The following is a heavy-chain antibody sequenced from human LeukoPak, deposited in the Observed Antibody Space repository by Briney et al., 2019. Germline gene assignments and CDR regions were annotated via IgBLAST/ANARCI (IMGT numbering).Heavy chain of an antibody. J-gene: IGHJ4*02. CDR2: IYYTGGT. Sequence: SETLSLTCTVSGGSISSYYWSWIRQPPGKGLEWIGYIYYTGGTNYNPSLTSRVNISVDTSKNQFSLNLTSVTAADTAVYYCAGWGSIAVARFDYWGQGTLVTVSS. V-gene: IGHV4-59*01. CDR3: AGWGSIAVARFDY. CDR1: GGSISSYY. D-gene: IGHD6-6*01.